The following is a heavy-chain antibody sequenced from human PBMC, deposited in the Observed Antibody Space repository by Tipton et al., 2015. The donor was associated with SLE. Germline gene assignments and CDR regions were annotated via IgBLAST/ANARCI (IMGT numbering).Heavy chain of an antibody. CDR1: GDSVSNSNYY. CDR3: ARVGSSYMDV. Sequence: TLSLTCTVSGDSVSNSNYYWGWIRQPPGKGLEWIGSIYYSGSTYYNPSLKRRVTMSVDTSKNQFSLKLSSVTAADTAVYYCARVGSSYMDVWGKGTTVNVSS. D-gene: IGHD1-26*01. J-gene: IGHJ6*03. CDR2: IYYSGST. V-gene: IGHV4-39*07.